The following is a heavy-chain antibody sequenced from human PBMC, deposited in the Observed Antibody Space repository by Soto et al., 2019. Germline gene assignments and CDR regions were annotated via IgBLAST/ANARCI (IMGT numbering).Heavy chain of an antibody. CDR2: IYYSGST. J-gene: IGHJ5*02. Sequence: SETLSLTCTVSGGSISSGDYYWSWIRQPPGKGPEWIGYIYYSGSTYYNPSLKSRVTISVDTSKNQFSLKLSSVTAADTAVYYCAAFRPGRGIAQNWFDPWGQGTLVTVSS. V-gene: IGHV4-30-4*01. CDR3: AAFRPGRGIAQNWFDP. CDR1: GGSISSGDYY. D-gene: IGHD6-13*01.